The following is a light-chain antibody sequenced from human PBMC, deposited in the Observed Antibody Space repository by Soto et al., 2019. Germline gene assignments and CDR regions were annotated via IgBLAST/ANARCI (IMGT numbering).Light chain of an antibody. CDR1: QNIDNW. Sequence: DIQMTQSPSSVSASLGDRVTITCRASQNIDNWLAWYQQKPGKVPKLLIYATSNLQSGVPSRFSGSGSGTDFTLTISSLQPEDFATYYCQQANSFPYTFGQGTKLEI. CDR2: ATS. V-gene: IGKV1-12*01. CDR3: QQANSFPYT. J-gene: IGKJ2*01.